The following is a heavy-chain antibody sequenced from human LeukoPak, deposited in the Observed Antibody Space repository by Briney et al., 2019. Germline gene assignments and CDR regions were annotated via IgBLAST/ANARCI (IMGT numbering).Heavy chain of an antibody. Sequence: GGSLRLSCAASGFTFSSYDMHWVRHATGKGLEWVSAIGTAGDTYYPGSVKGRFTISRENAKNSLCLQMNSLRAEDTAVYYCARTQAPYYDFWSGWHYYYGMDVWGQGTTVTVSS. J-gene: IGHJ6*02. CDR1: GFTFSSYD. CDR2: IGTAGDT. D-gene: IGHD3-3*01. V-gene: IGHV3-13*01. CDR3: ARTQAPYYDFWSGWHYYYGMDV.